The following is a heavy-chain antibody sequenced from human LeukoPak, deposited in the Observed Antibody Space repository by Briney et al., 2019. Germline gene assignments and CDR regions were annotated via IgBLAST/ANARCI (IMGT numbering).Heavy chain of an antibody. CDR3: ARRARDWYSPIEY. V-gene: IGHV4-39*07. J-gene: IGHJ4*02. CDR2: IYHSGST. Sequence: SETLSLTRTVSGGSISSSSYYWGWIRQPPGKGLEWIGSIYHSGSTYYNPSLKSRLTISIDTSKKRFSLKLSSVTDADTAVYYCARRARDWYSPIEYWGPGTLVTVSS. D-gene: IGHD2-21*02. CDR1: GGSISSSSYY.